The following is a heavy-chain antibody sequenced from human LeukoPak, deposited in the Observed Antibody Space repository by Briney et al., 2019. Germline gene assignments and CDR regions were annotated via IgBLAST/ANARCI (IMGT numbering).Heavy chain of an antibody. V-gene: IGHV3-30*03. D-gene: IGHD2-15*01. J-gene: IGHJ4*02. Sequence: PGRSLRLSCAASGFTFSSYGMHWVRQAPGKGLEWVAVISYDGSNKYYADPVKGRFTISRDNSKNTLYLQMNSLRAEDTAVYYCAVDIVVVVAATDFDYWGQGTLVTVSS. CDR1: GFTFSSYG. CDR3: AVDIVVVVAATDFDY. CDR2: ISYDGSNK.